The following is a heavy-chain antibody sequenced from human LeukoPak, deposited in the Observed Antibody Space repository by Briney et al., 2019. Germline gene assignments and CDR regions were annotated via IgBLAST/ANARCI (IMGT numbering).Heavy chain of an antibody. V-gene: IGHV4-59*01. D-gene: IGHD7-27*01. CDR2: IYYSGST. CDR1: GDSINSYY. J-gene: IGHJ2*01. CDR3: ARATSKLGPSSFDL. Sequence: SETLSLTCTVSGDSINSYYWSWIRQPPGKGLEWIGYIYYSGSTNYNPSLKSRVTISVDTSKNQFSLKLSSVTAADTAVYYCARATSKLGPSSFDLWGRGTLVTVSS.